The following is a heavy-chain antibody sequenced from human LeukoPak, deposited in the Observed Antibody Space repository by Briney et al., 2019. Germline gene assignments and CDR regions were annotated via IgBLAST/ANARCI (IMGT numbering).Heavy chain of an antibody. CDR3: ARHCSGGNCYFYGMDV. D-gene: IGHD2-15*01. J-gene: IGHJ6*02. CDR1: GGSISSYY. V-gene: IGHV4-59*08. CDR2: IYHSGNT. Sequence: SETLSLTCTVSGGSISSYYWSWIRQPPGKGLEWIGYIYHSGNTNYNPSLKSRVTISVDTSKNQFSLKLSSVTAADTAVYYCARHCSGGNCYFYGMDVWGQGTTVTVSS.